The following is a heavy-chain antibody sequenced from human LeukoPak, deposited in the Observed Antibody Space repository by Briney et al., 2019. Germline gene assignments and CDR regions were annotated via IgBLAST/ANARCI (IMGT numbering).Heavy chain of an antibody. V-gene: IGHV1-69*06. Sequence: SVKVSCKASGGTFSNYAIIWVRQAPGQGLEWLGGIIPVFGTVNYSLNFQVRVTLTADKSTGTVYMELRSLRYEDTAVYYCARVGVFPMVGSTSPRNYYMDVWGNGTTVTVSS. CDR3: ARVGVFPMVGSTSPRNYYMDV. CDR1: GGTFSNYA. CDR2: IIPVFGTV. D-gene: IGHD1-26*01. J-gene: IGHJ6*03.